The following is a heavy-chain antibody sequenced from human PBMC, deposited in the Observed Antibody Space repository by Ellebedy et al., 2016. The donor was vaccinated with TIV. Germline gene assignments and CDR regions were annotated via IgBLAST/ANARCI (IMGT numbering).Heavy chain of an antibody. CDR3: AKRSSEGAVADT. Sequence: PGGSLRLSCAASGFTFSSYAMNWVRQAPGKGLEWVSTISGSGGSTYYADSVKGRLTISRDNSRNTVSLQMNSLRVEDTAVYFWAKRSSEGAVADTWGQGTLVTVSS. CDR2: ISGSGGST. V-gene: IGHV3-23*01. J-gene: IGHJ1*01. CDR1: GFTFSSYA. D-gene: IGHD6-19*01.